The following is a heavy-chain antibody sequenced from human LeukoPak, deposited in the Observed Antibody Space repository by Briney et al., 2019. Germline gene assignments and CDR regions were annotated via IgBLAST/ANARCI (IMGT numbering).Heavy chain of an antibody. V-gene: IGHV4-4*02. Sequence: SGTLSLTCAVSGGSISNSNWWSWVRQPPGKGLEWIGEIYQSGITNYNPSLKSRVIISVDKSRNHFSLKLTSVTAADTAVYYCAPSRDSSGWYADAKPFDYWGEGTLVTVSS. CDR1: GGSISNSNW. J-gene: IGHJ4*02. CDR3: APSRDSSGWYADAKPFDY. CDR2: IYQSGIT. D-gene: IGHD6-19*01.